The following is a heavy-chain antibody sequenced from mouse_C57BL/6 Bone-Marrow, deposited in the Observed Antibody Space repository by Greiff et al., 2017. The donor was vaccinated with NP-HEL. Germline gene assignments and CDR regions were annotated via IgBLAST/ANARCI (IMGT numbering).Heavy chain of an antibody. CDR3: ARSPFYYYGSSYWYFDV. J-gene: IGHJ1*03. D-gene: IGHD1-1*01. V-gene: IGHV1-69*01. CDR1: GYTFTSYW. CDR2: IDPSDSYT. Sequence: QVQLQQPGAELVMPGASVKLSCKASGYTFTSYWMHWVKQRPGQGLEWIGEIDPSDSYTNYNQKFKGKSTLTVDKSSSTAYMQISSLTSEDSAVYYCARSPFYYYGSSYWYFDVWGTGTTVTVSS.